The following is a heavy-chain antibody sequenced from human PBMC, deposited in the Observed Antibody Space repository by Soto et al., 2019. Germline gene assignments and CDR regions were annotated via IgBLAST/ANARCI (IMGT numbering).Heavy chain of an antibody. V-gene: IGHV1-18*01. CDR3: ARLQAAAGDNDLTFDY. CDR2: ISAYNGNT. Sequence: GASVKVSCKASGYTFTSYGISWVRQAPGQGLEWMGWISAYNGNTNYAQKLQGRVTMTTDTSTSTAYMELRSLRSDDTAVYYCARLQAAAGDNDLTFDYWGQGTLVTVSS. D-gene: IGHD6-13*01. J-gene: IGHJ4*02. CDR1: GYTFTSYG.